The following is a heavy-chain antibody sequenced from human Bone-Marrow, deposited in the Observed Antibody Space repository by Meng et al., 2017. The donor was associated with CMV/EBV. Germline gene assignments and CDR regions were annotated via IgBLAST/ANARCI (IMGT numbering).Heavy chain of an antibody. CDR2: INHSGST. D-gene: IGHD1-26*01. J-gene: IGHJ5*02. CDR1: GGSFSGYY. CDR3: ARDPGSTYYPYNWFDV. Sequence: GSLRLSCAVYGGSFSGYYWSWIRQPPGKGLEWIGEINHSGSTNYNPSLKSRVTISVDTSKNQFSLKLNAVTAADTAVYYCARDPGSTYYPYNWFDVWGQGKLVNVAS. V-gene: IGHV4-34*01.